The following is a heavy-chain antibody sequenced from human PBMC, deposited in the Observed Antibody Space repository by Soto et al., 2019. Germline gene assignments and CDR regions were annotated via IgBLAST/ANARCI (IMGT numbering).Heavy chain of an antibody. CDR1: GFTFSSYA. CDR3: AKDSSSSWSLYYYYYGMAV. D-gene: IGHD6-13*01. V-gene: IGHV3-30-3*01. CDR2: ISYDGSNK. Sequence: GGSLRLSCAASGFTFSSYAMHWVRQAPGKGLEWVAVISYDGSNKYYADSVKGRFTISRDNSKNTLYLQMNSPRAEDTAVYYCAKDSSSSWSLYYYYYGMAVWGQGTTVTVSS. J-gene: IGHJ6*02.